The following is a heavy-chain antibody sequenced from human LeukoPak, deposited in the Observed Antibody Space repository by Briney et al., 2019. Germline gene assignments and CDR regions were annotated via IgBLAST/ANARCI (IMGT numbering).Heavy chain of an antibody. CDR1: GYTFTSYD. V-gene: IGHV1-8*02. CDR3: ARSTVTRFRGTTHYYYYYMDV. D-gene: IGHD4-17*01. CDR2: MNPNSGNT. Sequence: ASVKVSCKASGYTFTSYDINWVRQATGQGLEWMGWMNPNSGNTGYAQKFQGRVTMTKDMSTSTVYMELSSLRSEDTAVYYCARSTVTRFRGTTHYYYYYMDVWGKGTTVTVSS. J-gene: IGHJ6*03.